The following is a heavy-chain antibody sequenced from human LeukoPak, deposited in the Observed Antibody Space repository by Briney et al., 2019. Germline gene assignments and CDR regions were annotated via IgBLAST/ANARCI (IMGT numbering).Heavy chain of an antibody. J-gene: IGHJ4*02. Sequence: PSQTLSLTCIVSGGSISSLNLWSWLRHPPGTGLEWIGEMYLGGTTNFNPPLKSRVTILIDKSKNQLSLQLTSVTAADTAVYYCAGLEGRYSTDWFYFFDYWGQGALVTVSS. V-gene: IGHV4-4*02. D-gene: IGHD6-19*01. CDR2: MYLGGTT. CDR3: AGLEGRYSTDWFYFFDY. CDR1: GGSISSLNL.